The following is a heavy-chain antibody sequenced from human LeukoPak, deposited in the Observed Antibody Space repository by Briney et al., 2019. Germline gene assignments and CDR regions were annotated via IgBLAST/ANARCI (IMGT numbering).Heavy chain of an antibody. CDR2: IYYSGRT. J-gene: IGHJ3*02. CDR1: ADSFNSYY. D-gene: IGHD5-24*01. Sequence: SETLSLTCTVSADSFNSYYWNWIRQPPGKGLEWIGYIYYSGRTDYNPSLKSRVTISVDTSKHQFSMKLKSVTAADTAVYFCARGRWLPNAFDIWGQGTMVTVFS. CDR3: ARGRWLPNAFDI. V-gene: IGHV4-59*01.